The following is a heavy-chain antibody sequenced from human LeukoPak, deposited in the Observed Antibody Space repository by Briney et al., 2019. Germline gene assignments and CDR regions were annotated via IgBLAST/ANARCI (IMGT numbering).Heavy chain of an antibody. CDR3: AKDLTTLFLASDV. J-gene: IGHJ3*01. CDR2: ISNDGDNK. V-gene: IGHV3-30*18. Sequence: GGSLRLSCAASGLTFSAYGMQWVRQAPGKGLEWVAVISNDGDNKYYANSVKGRFTISRDTSKNTLYLQMNSLRPEDTAVYSCAKDLTTLFLASDVWGLGTMVTVSS. CDR1: GLTFSAYG. D-gene: IGHD4-11*01.